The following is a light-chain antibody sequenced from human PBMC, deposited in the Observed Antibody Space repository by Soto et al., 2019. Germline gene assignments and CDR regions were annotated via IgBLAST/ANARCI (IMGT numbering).Light chain of an antibody. CDR3: SSYAGSNNLGV. Sequence: QSALTQPPSASGSPGQSVTISCTGTSRDVGGYNYVSWYQQHPGKAPKLMIYEVSKRPSGVPDRFFGSKSGNTASLTVSGHQAEHEAAYYCSSYAGSNNLGVFGGGTTLTVL. CDR1: SRDVGGYNY. V-gene: IGLV2-8*01. CDR2: EVS. J-gene: IGLJ2*01.